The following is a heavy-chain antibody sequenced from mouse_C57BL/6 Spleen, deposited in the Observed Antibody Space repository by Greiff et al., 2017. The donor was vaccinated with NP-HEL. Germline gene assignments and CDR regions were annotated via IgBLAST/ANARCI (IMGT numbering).Heavy chain of an antibody. J-gene: IGHJ4*01. D-gene: IGHD2-4*01. CDR1: GFTFSSYT. CDR3: ARQNDYDPYYYAMDY. CDR2: ISGGGGNT. Sequence: DVKLVESGGGLVKPGGSLKLSCAASGFTFSSYTMSWVRQTPEKRLEWVATISGGGGNTYYPDSVKGRFTISRDNAKNTLYLQMSSLRSEDTAVYYCARQNDYDPYYYAMDYWGQGASVTVSS. V-gene: IGHV5-9*04.